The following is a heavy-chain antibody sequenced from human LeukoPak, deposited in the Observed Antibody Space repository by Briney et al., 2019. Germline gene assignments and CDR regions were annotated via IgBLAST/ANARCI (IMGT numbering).Heavy chain of an antibody. D-gene: IGHD3-10*01. CDR1: GYTFTNYD. J-gene: IGHJ5*02. CDR3: ARDRASGTKNCFDP. CDR2: INSNRGVT. V-gene: IGHV1-2*02. Sequence: GASVKVSCRASGYTFTNYDIHWVRQAPGQGLEWMGWINSNRGVTNSAQNFQGRITLTRDTSISTAYMELSSLRSDDTAVYYCARDRASGTKNCFDPWGQGTLVTVSS.